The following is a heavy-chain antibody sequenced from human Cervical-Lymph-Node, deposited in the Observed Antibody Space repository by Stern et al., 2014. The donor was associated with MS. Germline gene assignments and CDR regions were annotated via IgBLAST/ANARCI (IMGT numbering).Heavy chain of an antibody. CDR3: ASGLIPRDHYNYYGMEV. D-gene: IGHD1-14*01. V-gene: IGHV1-69*06. CDR2: ILPIFGTA. J-gene: IGHJ6*02. Sequence: QVQLGQSGAEVKTPGSSVKVSCKASGGTFSSFGISWVRQAPGQGLEWGGGILPIFGTANYAPKLTDRVTIHADTSPRPACIEQSSLRSEDTSIYYCASGLIPRDHYNYYGMEVWGQGTTVTVSS. CDR1: GGTFSSFG.